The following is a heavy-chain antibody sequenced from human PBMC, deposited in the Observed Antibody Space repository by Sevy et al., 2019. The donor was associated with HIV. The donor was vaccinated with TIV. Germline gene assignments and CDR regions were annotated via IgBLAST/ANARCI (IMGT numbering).Heavy chain of an antibody. V-gene: IGHV3-53*01. CDR1: KFTVSNNY. J-gene: IGHJ5*02. CDR2: LYDSGAA. D-gene: IGHD2-8*02. Sequence: GGSLRLSCAVSKFTVSNNYMTWVRQAPGKGLEWVSTLYDSGAAYYAVSVKGRFTVSRGNSKNTLYLQMTSLRAEDTAVYYCARTVVLVDGPRNWLDTWGQGTLVTVSS. CDR3: ARTVVLVDGPRNWLDT.